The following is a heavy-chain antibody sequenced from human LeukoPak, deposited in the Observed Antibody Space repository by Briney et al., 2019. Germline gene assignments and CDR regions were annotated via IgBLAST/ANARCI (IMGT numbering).Heavy chain of an antibody. J-gene: IGHJ4*02. Sequence: PSETLSLTCVVSGYSISSGYDWGWIRQPPGKGLEWIGSISHSGSTHYNPSLKSRVTISVDTSKNQFSLKLSSVTAADTAVYYCARSYSGSYLWDYWGQGTLVTVSS. CDR2: ISHSGST. CDR1: GYSISSGYD. D-gene: IGHD1-26*01. V-gene: IGHV4-38-2*01. CDR3: ARSYSGSYLWDY.